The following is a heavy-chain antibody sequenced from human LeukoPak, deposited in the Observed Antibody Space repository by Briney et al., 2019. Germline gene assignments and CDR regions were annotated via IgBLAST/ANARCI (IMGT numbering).Heavy chain of an antibody. CDR1: GLMFSVHW. CDR2: IKKDGRGK. J-gene: IGHJ1*01. CDR3: ARGTQWEQLRGVVDS. Sequence: GGSLTLFCAPSGLMFSVHWMNWVRRPPGKGLEWVANIKKDGRGKYYVDFVRRPLAISRDNAMNSMYLQMNRLRAEDTAVYYCARGTQWEQLRGVVDSWGQGTLVTVSS. D-gene: IGHD5-24*01. V-gene: IGHV3-7*05.